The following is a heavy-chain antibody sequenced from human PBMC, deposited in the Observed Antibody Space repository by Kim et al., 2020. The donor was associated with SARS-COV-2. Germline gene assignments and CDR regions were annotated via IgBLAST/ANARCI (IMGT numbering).Heavy chain of an antibody. Sequence: ASVNVSCKASGYTFTSYYMHWVRQAPGQGLEWMGIINPSGGSTSYAQKFQGRVTMTRDTSTSTVYMELSSLRSEDTAVYYCARAVFPGGLWFGELLWLYYYYGMDVWGQGTTVTVSS. CDR1: GYTFTSYY. CDR2: INPSGGST. V-gene: IGHV1-46*01. J-gene: IGHJ6*02. CDR3: ARAVFPGGLWFGELLWLYYYYGMDV. D-gene: IGHD3-10*01.